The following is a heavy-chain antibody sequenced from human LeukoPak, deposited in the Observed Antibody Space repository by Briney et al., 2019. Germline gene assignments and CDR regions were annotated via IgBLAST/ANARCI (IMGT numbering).Heavy chain of an antibody. Sequence: SSETLSLTCAVYGGSFSGYYWSWIRQPPGKELEWIGEINHSGSTNYNPSLKSRVTISVDTSKNQFSLKLSSVTAADTAVYYCARTGYSSSWYDYWGQGTLVTVSS. D-gene: IGHD6-13*01. CDR2: INHSGST. V-gene: IGHV4-34*01. CDR1: GGSFSGYY. J-gene: IGHJ4*02. CDR3: ARTGYSSSWYDY.